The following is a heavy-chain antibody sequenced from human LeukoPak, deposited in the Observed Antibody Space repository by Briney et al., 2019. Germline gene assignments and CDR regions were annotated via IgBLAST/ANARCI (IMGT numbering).Heavy chain of an antibody. CDR2: INHSGST. V-gene: IGHV4-34*01. CDR1: GGSFSGYY. CDR3: ASDPYYYGSGSYHY. D-gene: IGHD3-10*01. J-gene: IGHJ4*02. Sequence: SETLSLTCAVYGGSFSGYYWSWIRQPPGKGLEWIGEINHSGSTNYNPSLKSRVTISVDTSKNQFSLKLSSVTAADTAVYYCASDPYYYGSGSYHYWGQGTLVTVSS.